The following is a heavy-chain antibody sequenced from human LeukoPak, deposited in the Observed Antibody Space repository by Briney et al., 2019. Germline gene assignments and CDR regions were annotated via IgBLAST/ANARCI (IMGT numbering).Heavy chain of an antibody. D-gene: IGHD6-19*01. Sequence: GGSLRLSCAAAGFTLSSYWVGWVRQAPGKGLEWVANIKQDGSEKYYVDSVKGRFTISRDNAKNSLYLQMNSLRAEDTAVYYCARDIAVADTFDYWGQGTLVTVSS. V-gene: IGHV3-7*01. CDR1: GFTLSSYW. J-gene: IGHJ4*02. CDR2: IKQDGSEK. CDR3: ARDIAVADTFDY.